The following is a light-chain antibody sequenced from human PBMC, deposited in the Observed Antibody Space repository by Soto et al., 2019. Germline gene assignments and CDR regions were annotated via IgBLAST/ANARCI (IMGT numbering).Light chain of an antibody. Sequence: EIVLTQSPGTLSFSPGEGATLSCRPSQSVSNSFVAWYQQNPGQAPRLLIHGASTRASGIPDRFSGRGSGTEFTLNISRLEPEEFAGYYCQGYRASPPGTFGPGTKGDIK. CDR2: GAS. CDR1: QSVSNSF. CDR3: QGYRASPPGT. V-gene: IGKV3-20*01. J-gene: IGKJ3*01.